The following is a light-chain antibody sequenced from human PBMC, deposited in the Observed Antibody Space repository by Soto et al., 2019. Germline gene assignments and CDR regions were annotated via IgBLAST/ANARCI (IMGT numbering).Light chain of an antibody. V-gene: IGKV3-20*01. Sequence: EIVLTQSPGTLSLSPGERATLSCRASQSVADNYLAWYQQKPGQPPRLLIYAASRRAAGIPDTFSGSGSGTDFTLTITRLDHLDFELYYCQQYGHPPRTFGEGNKVDIK. J-gene: IGKJ1*01. CDR2: AAS. CDR3: QQYGHPPRT. CDR1: QSVADNY.